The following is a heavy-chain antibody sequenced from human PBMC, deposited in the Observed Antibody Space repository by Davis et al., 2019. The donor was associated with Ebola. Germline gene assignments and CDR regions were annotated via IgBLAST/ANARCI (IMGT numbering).Heavy chain of an antibody. D-gene: IGHD1-7*01. CDR2: ISWNSGSI. CDR3: ATLGTGTTGLDP. V-gene: IGHV3-9*01. CDR1: GFTFDDYA. Sequence: PGGSLRLSCAASGFTFDDYAMHWVRQAPGKGLEWVSGISWNSGSIGYADSVKGRFTISRDNAKNSLYLQMNSLRAEDTALYYCATLGTGTTGLDPWGQGTLVTVSS. J-gene: IGHJ5*02.